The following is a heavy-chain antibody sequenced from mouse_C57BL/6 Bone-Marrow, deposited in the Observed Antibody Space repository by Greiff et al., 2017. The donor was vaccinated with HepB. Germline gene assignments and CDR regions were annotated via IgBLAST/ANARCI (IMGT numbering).Heavy chain of an antibody. CDR1: GYTFTSYW. D-gene: IGHD1-1*01. V-gene: IGHV1-64*01. J-gene: IGHJ2*01. Sequence: VQLQQPGAELVKPGASVKLSCKASGYTFTSYWMHWVKQRPGQGLEWIGMIHPNSGSTNYNEKFKSKATLTVDKSSSTAYMQLSSLTSEDSAVYYCARLVTTVVGFDYWGQGTTLTVSS. CDR2: IHPNSGST. CDR3: ARLVTTVVGFDY.